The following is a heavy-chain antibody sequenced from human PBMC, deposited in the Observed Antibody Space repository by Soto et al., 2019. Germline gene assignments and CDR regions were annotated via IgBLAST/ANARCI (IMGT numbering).Heavy chain of an antibody. CDR2: IIPLFGTP. V-gene: IGHV1-69*01. Sequence: QVQLVQSGAEVKKPGSSVKVSCKASGGIFSTYAISWLRQAPGQGLEWMGGIIPLFGTPNYAQRFQGRVTITADEFTSTAYKELSRLRSEDTAVYYCARDRDDYGSGNYYNRIDFWGQGTLVTVSS. J-gene: IGHJ4*02. D-gene: IGHD3-10*01. CDR3: ARDRDDYGSGNYYNRIDF. CDR1: GGIFSTYA.